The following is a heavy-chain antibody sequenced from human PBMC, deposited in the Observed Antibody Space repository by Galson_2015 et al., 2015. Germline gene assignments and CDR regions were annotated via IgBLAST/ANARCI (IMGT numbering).Heavy chain of an antibody. CDR2: INSDGSST. CDR1: GFTFSSYE. J-gene: IGHJ4*02. Sequence: SLRLSCAASGFTFSSYEMNWFRHAPGKGLVWVSRINSDGSSTSYADSVKGRFTISRDNAKNTLYLQMNSLRAEDTAVYYCARGAQQWLLPGYWGQGTLVTVSS. CDR3: ARGAQQWLLPGY. D-gene: IGHD6-19*01. V-gene: IGHV3-74*01.